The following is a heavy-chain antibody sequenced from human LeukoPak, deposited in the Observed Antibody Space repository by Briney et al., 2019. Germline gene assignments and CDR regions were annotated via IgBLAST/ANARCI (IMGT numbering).Heavy chain of an antibody. V-gene: IGHV3-74*01. CDR1: GLTFSSHR. J-gene: IGHJ4*02. D-gene: IGHD2-15*01. CDR3: VSTISCLL. CDR2: INNDGTST. Sequence: GGSLGLSCAASGLTFSSHRMHWVRQAPGKGLVWVSRINNDGTSTTYADSVKGRFTISRDNTKNMLYLEMKSLRVEDTAVYYCVSTISCLLWGQGTLVTVSS.